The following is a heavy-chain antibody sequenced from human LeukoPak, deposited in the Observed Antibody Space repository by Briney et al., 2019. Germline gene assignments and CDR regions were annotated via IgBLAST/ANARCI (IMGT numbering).Heavy chain of an antibody. Sequence: GGSLRLSCAASGFTFDDYGMSWVRQAPGKGLEWVSGINWNGGSTGYADSVKGRFTISRDNAKNSLYLQMNSLRAEDTALYYCARDLGYYDTGRAFDIWGQGTMVTVSS. D-gene: IGHD3-22*01. CDR2: INWNGGST. CDR3: ARDLGYYDTGRAFDI. J-gene: IGHJ3*02. CDR1: GFTFDDYG. V-gene: IGHV3-20*04.